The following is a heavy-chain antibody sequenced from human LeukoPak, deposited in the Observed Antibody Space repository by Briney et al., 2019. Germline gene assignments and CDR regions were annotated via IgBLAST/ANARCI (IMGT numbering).Heavy chain of an antibody. CDR3: ARDYYDSSGYRFQH. Sequence: ASVKVSCKASGGTFSSYAISWVRQAPGQGLEWVGRIIPIFGTANYAQKFQGRVTITTDESTSTAYMELSSLRSEDTAVYYCARDYYDSSGYRFQHWGQGTLVTVSS. D-gene: IGHD3-22*01. J-gene: IGHJ1*01. CDR2: IIPIFGTA. CDR1: GGTFSSYA. V-gene: IGHV1-69*05.